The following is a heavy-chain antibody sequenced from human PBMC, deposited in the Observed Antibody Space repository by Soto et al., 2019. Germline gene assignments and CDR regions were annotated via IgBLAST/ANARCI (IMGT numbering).Heavy chain of an antibody. D-gene: IGHD6-13*01. J-gene: IGHJ5*02. CDR2: IHSSGST. Sequence: QVQLQASGPGLVKPSETLSLTCTVSGASMNSYHWSWIRQPAGKGLEWIGHIHSSGSTNYNPSLKSRVTMSVDTSNNQFSLRLMSLTAADTAVYYCARDQGVAAAGITWFDPWGQGSLVTVSS. CDR3: ARDQGVAAAGITWFDP. V-gene: IGHV4-4*07. CDR1: GASMNSYH.